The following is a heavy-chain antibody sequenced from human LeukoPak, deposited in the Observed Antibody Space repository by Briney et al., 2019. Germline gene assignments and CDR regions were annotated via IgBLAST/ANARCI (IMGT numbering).Heavy chain of an antibody. CDR1: GFTFSSYD. Sequence: GGSLRLSCAASGFTFSSYDMHWVRQATGKGLEWVSAIGTAGDTYYPGSVKGRFTISRDNSKNTLYLQMNSLRAEDTAVYYCAKLLGINFDYWGQGTLVTVSS. CDR2: IGTAGDT. J-gene: IGHJ4*02. D-gene: IGHD7-27*01. CDR3: AKLLGINFDY. V-gene: IGHV3-13*01.